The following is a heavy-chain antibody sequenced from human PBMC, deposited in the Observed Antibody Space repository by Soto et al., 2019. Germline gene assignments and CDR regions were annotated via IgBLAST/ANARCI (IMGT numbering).Heavy chain of an antibody. CDR1: GFTFSSYA. V-gene: IGHV3-23*01. CDR2: ISGSGGST. Sequence: EVQLLESGGGLVQPGGSLILSCAASGFTFSSYAMSCVRQAPGKGLEWVSDISGSGGSTYYADSVKGRFTISRDNSKNTLYLQMNSLGAEDTAVYYCAQGWTRGSPERRFVAWGQGTLVTVSS. CDR3: AQGWTRGSPERRFVA. D-gene: IGHD1-26*01. J-gene: IGHJ5*02.